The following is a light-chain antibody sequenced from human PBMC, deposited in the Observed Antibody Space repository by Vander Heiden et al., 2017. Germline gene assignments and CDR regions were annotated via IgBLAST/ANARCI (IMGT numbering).Light chain of an antibody. CDR1: QSISSY. CDR2: AAS. Sequence: DIQMTQSPSSLSASVGDRVTITCRASQSISSYLNWYQQKPGKAPKLLIYAASSLQSGVPSRFSGSGSGTDCTLTIRSLQPEDFATYDCQQSYSTPDSTFCPGTKVDIK. V-gene: IGKV1-39*01. CDR3: QQSYSTPDST. J-gene: IGKJ3*01.